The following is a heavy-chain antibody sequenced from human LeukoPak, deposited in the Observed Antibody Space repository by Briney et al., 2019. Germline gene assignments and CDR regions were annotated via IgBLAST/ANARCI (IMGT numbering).Heavy chain of an antibody. CDR2: IYDSGST. J-gene: IGHJ6*02. V-gene: IGHV4-59*01. CDR3: ARVGGTNYYYYGMDV. D-gene: IGHD3-10*01. CDR1: GGSISGYY. Sequence: PSETLSLTCTVSGGSISGYYWSWIRQSPGKGLEWIGYIYDSGSTNYNPSLKSRVTISVDTSKNQFSLKLSSVTAADMAVYYCARVGGTNYYYYGMDVWGQGTTVTVSS.